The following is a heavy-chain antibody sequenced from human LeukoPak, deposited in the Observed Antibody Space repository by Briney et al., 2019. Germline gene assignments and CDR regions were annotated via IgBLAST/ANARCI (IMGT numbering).Heavy chain of an antibody. CDR2: INWNGGST. J-gene: IGHJ3*02. V-gene: IGHV3-20*04. CDR1: GFTFDDYG. Sequence: GGSLRLSCAASGFTFDDYGMSWVRHAPGKGLGWASGINWNGGSTGYADSVKGRFTISRDNAKNSLYLQINSLRAEDTAVYYCAKDPPYYYDSSGYGGGGFDIWGQGTMVTVSS. CDR3: AKDPPYYYDSSGYGGGGFDI. D-gene: IGHD3-22*01.